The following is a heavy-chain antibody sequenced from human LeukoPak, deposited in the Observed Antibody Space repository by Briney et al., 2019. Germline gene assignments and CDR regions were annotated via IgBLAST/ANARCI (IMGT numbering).Heavy chain of an antibody. CDR2: IYYSGST. V-gene: IGHV4-59*01. J-gene: IGHJ5*02. CDR3: AGRTMVREHP. D-gene: IGHD3-10*01. CDR1: GGSISSYY. Sequence: PSETLSLTCTVSGGSISSYYWSWIRQTPGKGLEWIGYIYYSGSTNYNPSLKSRVTISVDTSKNQFSLKLSSVTAADTAVYYCAGRTMVREHPWGQGTLVTVSS.